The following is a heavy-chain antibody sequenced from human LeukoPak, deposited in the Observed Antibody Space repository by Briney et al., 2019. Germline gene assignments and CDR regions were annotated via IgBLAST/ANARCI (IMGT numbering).Heavy chain of an antibody. CDR3: ARVSRLYYDTTGKIFDY. V-gene: IGHV1-2*02. J-gene: IGHJ4*02. D-gene: IGHD3-22*01. Sequence: ASVKVSCKASGYTFTSYYMHWVRQAPGQGLEWMGWISPNSGGTNYAQKFQGRVTMTRDTSISTAYMELSRLRSDDTAVYYCARVSRLYYDTTGKIFDYWGQGTLVTVSS. CDR1: GYTFTSYY. CDR2: ISPNSGGT.